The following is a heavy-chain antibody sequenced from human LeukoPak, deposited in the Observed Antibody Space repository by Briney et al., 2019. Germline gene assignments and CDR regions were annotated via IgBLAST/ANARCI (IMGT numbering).Heavy chain of an antibody. CDR2: ISGSGSRT. Sequence: GGSLRLSCAASGFTFSSYGMSWVRQAPETGLEWVSIISGSGSRTYYADSVKGRFTISRDNSKNTLYLQMNSLKADDTAVYYCAKDNDPIVVVPAAGSYFDYWGQGNLVTVSS. D-gene: IGHD2-2*01. V-gene: IGHV3-23*01. J-gene: IGHJ4*02. CDR3: AKDNDPIVVVPAAGSYFDY. CDR1: GFTFSSYG.